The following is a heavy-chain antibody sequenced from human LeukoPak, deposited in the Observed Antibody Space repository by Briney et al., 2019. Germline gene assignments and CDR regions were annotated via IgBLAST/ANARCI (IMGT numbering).Heavy chain of an antibody. Sequence: QAGGSLRLSCAASGFTFSSYGMHWVRQAPGKGLEWVAVIWYDGSNKYYADSVEGRFTISRDNSKNTLYLQMNSLRAEDTAVYYCARETSVSSSGYYYYYMDVWGKGTTVTVSS. D-gene: IGHD6-6*01. CDR3: ARETSVSSSGYYYYYMDV. CDR1: GFTFSSYG. V-gene: IGHV3-33*01. J-gene: IGHJ6*03. CDR2: IWYDGSNK.